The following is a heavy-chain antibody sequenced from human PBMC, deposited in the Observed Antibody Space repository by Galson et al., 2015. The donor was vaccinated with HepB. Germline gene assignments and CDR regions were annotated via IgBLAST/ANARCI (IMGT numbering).Heavy chain of an antibody. CDR1: GYTFTSYG. D-gene: IGHD6-13*01. CDR3: AREEQQLPTNGMDV. V-gene: IGHV1-18*01. J-gene: IGHJ6*02. CDR2: IGAYNGNT. Sequence: SVKVSCKASGYTFTSYGISWVRQAPGQGLEWMGWIGAYNGNTNYAQKLQGRVTMTTDTSTSTAYMELRSLRSDDTAVYYCAREEQQLPTNGMDVWGQGTTVTVSS.